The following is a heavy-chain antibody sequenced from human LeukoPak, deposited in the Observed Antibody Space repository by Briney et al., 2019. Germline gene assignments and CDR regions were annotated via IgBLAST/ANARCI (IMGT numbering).Heavy chain of an antibody. V-gene: IGHV3-9*01. D-gene: IGHD5-12*01. Sequence: GGSLRLSCAASGFTFGDYAMHWVRQVPGKGLEWVSGISWNSGSVDYADSVKGRFTISRDNSKNTLYLQMNSLRAEDTAVYFCARGTYRFGYERAFDIWGQGTMATVSS. J-gene: IGHJ3*02. CDR3: ARGTYRFGYERAFDI. CDR2: ISWNSGSV. CDR1: GFTFGDYA.